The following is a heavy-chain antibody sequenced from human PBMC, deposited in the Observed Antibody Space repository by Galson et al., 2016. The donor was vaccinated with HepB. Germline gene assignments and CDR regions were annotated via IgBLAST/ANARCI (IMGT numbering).Heavy chain of an antibody. J-gene: IGHJ2*01. CDR2: IYPGEPDT. CDR1: GYSFNNYW. CDR3: ARVYDFWNGYAQNWYFDL. V-gene: IGHV5-51*01. D-gene: IGHD3-3*01. Sequence: QSGADVKKPGESLKISCKGSGYSFNNYWIAWVRQKPGKGLEWMGAIYPGEPDTRYSPSFQGQVTLSADKSIGTAYVQWRSLKASDTAMYYCARVYDFWNGYAQNWYFDLWGRGSLVTVSS.